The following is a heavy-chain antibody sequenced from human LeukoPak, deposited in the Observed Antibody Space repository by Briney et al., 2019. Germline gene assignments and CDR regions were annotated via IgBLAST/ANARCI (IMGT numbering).Heavy chain of an antibody. CDR3: ARDGFAFGYDY. V-gene: IGHV4-38-2*02. CDR1: GYSISSGYY. D-gene: IGHD5-18*01. J-gene: IGHJ4*02. Sequence: SETLSLTCAVSGYSISSGYYWGWIRQPPGKGLEWIGSIYHGGSTYYNPSLKSRLTISIDTSKNQLSLKLSSVTAADAALYYCARDGFAFGYDYWGQGTLVTVSS. CDR2: IYHGGST.